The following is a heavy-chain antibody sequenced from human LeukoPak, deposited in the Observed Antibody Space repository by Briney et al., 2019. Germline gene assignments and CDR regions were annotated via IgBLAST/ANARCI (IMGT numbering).Heavy chain of an antibody. D-gene: IGHD3-9*01. CDR3: ATSHDVKTAPYDL. Sequence: SETLSLTCTVSGGSISSYYWSWVRLSPGKGLEWIGYIFTSGWTDYNPSLKSRVTMSVDTSKNQLSMELRFLTAADTAVYYCATSHDVKTAPYDLWGQGTLVTVSS. CDR2: IFTSGWT. J-gene: IGHJ5*02. CDR1: GGSISSYY. V-gene: IGHV4-4*09.